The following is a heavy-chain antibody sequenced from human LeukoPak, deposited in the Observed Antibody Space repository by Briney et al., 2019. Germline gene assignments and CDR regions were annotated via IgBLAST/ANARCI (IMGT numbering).Heavy chain of an antibody. Sequence: GESLKISCKGSGYSFSNYWIGWVRQMPGKGLEWVGIILPGDSDTRYSPSFQVQVTMSADKSISTAYLQWSSLKAADTAMYYCARRGLVGYYFDYWGQGTLVTVSS. D-gene: IGHD2-2*01. J-gene: IGHJ4*02. CDR3: ARRGLVGYYFDY. V-gene: IGHV5-51*01. CDR1: GYSFSNYW. CDR2: ILPGDSDT.